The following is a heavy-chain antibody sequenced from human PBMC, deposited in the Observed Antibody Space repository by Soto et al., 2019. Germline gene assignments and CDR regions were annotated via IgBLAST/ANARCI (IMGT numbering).Heavy chain of an antibody. D-gene: IGHD2-15*01. CDR3: ANRRQPSKGGAFDI. V-gene: IGHV3-7*01. J-gene: IGHJ3*02. CDR1: GFTFSSYW. Sequence: GGSLRLSCAASGFTFSSYWMSWVRQAPGKGLEWVANIKQDGSEKYYVDSVKGRFTISRDNAKNSLYLQMNSLRAEDTAVYYCANRRQPSKGGAFDIWGQGTMVTVSS. CDR2: IKQDGSEK.